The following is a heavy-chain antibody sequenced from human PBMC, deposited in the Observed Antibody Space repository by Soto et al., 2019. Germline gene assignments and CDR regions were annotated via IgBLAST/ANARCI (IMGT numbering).Heavy chain of an antibody. Sequence: QVHLVQSGAEVKKPGASVMVSCKASGYTFTSYGISWVRQAPGQGLEWMGWISADNGNKNYAQKFQVRFTMTTDTSTSTAYMELRSLRSDDTAVYYCARPPQVPRAYYYYGMDVWGQGTTVTVSS. V-gene: IGHV1-18*01. D-gene: IGHD3-10*01. CDR3: ARPPQVPRAYYYYGMDV. J-gene: IGHJ6*02. CDR2: ISADNGNK. CDR1: GYTFTSYG.